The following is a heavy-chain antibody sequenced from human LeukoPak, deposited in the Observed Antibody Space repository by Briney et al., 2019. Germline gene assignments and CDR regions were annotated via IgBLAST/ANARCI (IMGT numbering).Heavy chain of an antibody. J-gene: IGHJ6*03. CDR3: ARGLTIFGVASMEYYYYMDV. V-gene: IGHV1-69*05. CDR1: GGTFSSYA. D-gene: IGHD3-3*01. CDR2: IIPIFGTA. Sequence: ASVKVSCKASGGTFSSYAISWVRQAPGQGLEWMGGIIPIFGTANYAQKFQGRVTITTDESTSTAYMELSSLRSEDTAVYYCARGLTIFGVASMEYYYYMDVWGKGTTVTVSS.